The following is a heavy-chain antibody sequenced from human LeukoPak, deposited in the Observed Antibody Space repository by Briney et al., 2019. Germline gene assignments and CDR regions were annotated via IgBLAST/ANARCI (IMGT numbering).Heavy chain of an antibody. V-gene: IGHV1-8*03. CDR1: GCSVGSEG. D-gene: IGHD6-19*01. CDR3: ARDLKRGYSSGRYSWGTGSSNYY. J-gene: IGHJ4*02. CDR2: MNPNRGNT. Sequence: ASVKVSCKTAGCSVGSEGRNWVRQATGKGLEWMGWMNPNRGNTGYAQKFQGRVTITRNTSISTAYMELSSLRSEDTDVYYCARDLKRGYSSGRYSWGTGSSNYYWGQGTLVTVSS.